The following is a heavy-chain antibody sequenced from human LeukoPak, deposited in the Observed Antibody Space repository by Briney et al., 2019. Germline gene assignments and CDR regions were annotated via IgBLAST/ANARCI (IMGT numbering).Heavy chain of an antibody. CDR2: ISTYNGNT. CDR3: ARNSQRPGYSSSYEDY. J-gene: IGHJ4*02. V-gene: IGHV1-18*01. CDR1: GYTFTNFG. D-gene: IGHD6-13*01. Sequence: ASVKVSCKASGYTFTNFGITWVRQAPGQGLEWMGWISTYNGNTDYAQKVQGRVTMTTDTSTSTAYMDLRSLRSDDTAMYYCARNSQRPGYSSSYEDYWGQGTLVTVSS.